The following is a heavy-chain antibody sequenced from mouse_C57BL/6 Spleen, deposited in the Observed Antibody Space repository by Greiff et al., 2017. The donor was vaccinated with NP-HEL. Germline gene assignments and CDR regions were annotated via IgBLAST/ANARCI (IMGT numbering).Heavy chain of an antibody. CDR2: IDPENGDT. CDR1: GFNIKDDY. CDR3: TRSPYYGNYPYYFDY. Sequence: EVQLQQSGAELVRPGASVKLSCTASGFNIKDDYMHWVKQRPEQGLEWIGWIDPENGDTEYASKFQGKATITADTSSNTAYLQLSSLTSEDTAVYYCTRSPYYGNYPYYFDYWGQGTTLTVSS. J-gene: IGHJ2*01. V-gene: IGHV14-4*01. D-gene: IGHD2-10*01.